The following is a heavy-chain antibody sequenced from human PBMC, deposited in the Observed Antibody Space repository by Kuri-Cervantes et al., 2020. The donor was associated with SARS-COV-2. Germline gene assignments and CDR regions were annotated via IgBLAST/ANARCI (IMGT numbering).Heavy chain of an antibody. CDR1: GGYMSNY. V-gene: IGHV4-59*12. J-gene: IGHJ6*02. CDR2: IYYIGST. Sequence: SETLSLTCRVSGGYMSNYWSWIRQPPGKGLEWIGYIYYIGSTKYNPSLNSRVTMSVEASRNQFSLKLSSVTAADTAVYYCARGDVVVVDDTSDYYGMDVWGQGTTVTVSS. CDR3: ARGDVVVVDDTSDYYGMDV. D-gene: IGHD2-15*01.